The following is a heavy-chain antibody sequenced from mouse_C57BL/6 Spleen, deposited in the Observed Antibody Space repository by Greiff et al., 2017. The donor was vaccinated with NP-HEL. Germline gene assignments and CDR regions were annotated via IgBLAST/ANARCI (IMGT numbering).Heavy chain of an antibody. J-gene: IGHJ4*01. CDR1: GYSFTGYY. D-gene: IGHD1-1*01. CDR2: INPSTGGT. V-gene: IGHV1-42*01. CDR3: ARTDGSSYDYAMDY. Sequence: VQLQQSGPELVKPGASVKISCKASGYSFTGYYMNWVKQSPEKSLEWIGEINPSTGGTTYNQKFKAKATLTVDKSSSTAYMQLKSLTSEDSAVYYCARTDGSSYDYAMDYWGQGTSVTVSS.